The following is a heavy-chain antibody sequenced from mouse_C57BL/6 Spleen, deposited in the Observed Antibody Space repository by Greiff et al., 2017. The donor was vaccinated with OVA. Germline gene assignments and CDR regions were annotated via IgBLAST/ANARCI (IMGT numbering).Heavy chain of an antibody. V-gene: IGHV1-82*01. CDR1: GYAFSSSW. Sequence: QVQLKESGPELVKPGASVKISCKASGYAFSSSWMNWVKQRPGKGLEWIGRIYPGDGDTNYNGKFKGKATLTADKSSSTAYMQLSSLTSEDSAVYCCARNYYGRGFDYWGQGTTLTVSS. D-gene: IGHD1-1*01. CDR3: ARNYYGRGFDY. CDR2: IYPGDGDT. J-gene: IGHJ2*01.